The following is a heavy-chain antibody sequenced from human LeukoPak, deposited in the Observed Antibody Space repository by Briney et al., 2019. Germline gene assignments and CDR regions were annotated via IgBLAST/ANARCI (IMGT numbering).Heavy chain of an antibody. CDR1: GFTFSDYY. Sequence: GGSLRLSCAASGFTFSDYYMSWLRQAPGKGLEWVSYISSSGSTIYYADSVKGRFTISRDNAKNSLYLQMNSLRAEDTAVYYCARDGSLGIAAAGSLNWFDPWGQGTLVTVSS. V-gene: IGHV3-11*01. CDR3: ARDGSLGIAAAGSLNWFDP. D-gene: IGHD6-13*01. CDR2: ISSSGSTI. J-gene: IGHJ5*02.